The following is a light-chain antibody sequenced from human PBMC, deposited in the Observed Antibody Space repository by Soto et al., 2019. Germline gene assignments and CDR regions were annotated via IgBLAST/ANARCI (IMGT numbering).Light chain of an antibody. J-gene: IGKJ5*01. CDR1: QSIRRS. V-gene: IGKV1-39*01. CDR3: QQSYSTPIT. CDR2: AAS. Sequence: DIQMTQSQSSLSASVADRVTITCRASQSIRRSLNWYQQKPGKAPKLLIYAASSLQSGVPSRFSGSGSGTDFTLTISSLQPEDFATYYCQQSYSTPITFGQGTRLEIK.